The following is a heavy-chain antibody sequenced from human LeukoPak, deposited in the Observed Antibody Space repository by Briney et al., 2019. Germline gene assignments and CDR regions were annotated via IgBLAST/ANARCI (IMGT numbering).Heavy chain of an antibody. J-gene: IGHJ6*04. V-gene: IGHV1-18*04. Sequence: GASVKVSCKASRYTFTSYVISWVRQAPRQEHEGMGWISSYNCKKNYAQKLQGRVTMTTDTSTSTDYMELRSLSFEDADVYDCASSSITMVRGGSLGMDVWGKGTTVTVSS. CDR1: RYTFTSYV. CDR2: ISSYNCKK. CDR3: ASSSITMVRGGSLGMDV. D-gene: IGHD3-10*01.